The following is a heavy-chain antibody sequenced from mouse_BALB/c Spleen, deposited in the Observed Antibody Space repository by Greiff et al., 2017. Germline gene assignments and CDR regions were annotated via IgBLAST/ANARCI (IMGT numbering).Heavy chain of an antibody. D-gene: IGHD3-1*01. J-gene: IGHJ3*01. Sequence: QVQLQQSGAELVRPGTSVKVSCKASGFAFTNYLIEWVKQRPGQGLEWIGVINPGSGGTNYNEKFKGKATLTADKASSTAYMQLSSLTSDDSAVYCCARSGDDVLFAYWGQGTLVTVSA. CDR3: ARSGDDVLFAY. V-gene: IGHV1-54*01. CDR2: INPGSGGT. CDR1: GFAFTNYL.